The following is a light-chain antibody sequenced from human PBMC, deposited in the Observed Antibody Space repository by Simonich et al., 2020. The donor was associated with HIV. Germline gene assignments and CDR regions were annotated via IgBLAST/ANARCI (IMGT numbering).Light chain of an antibody. Sequence: EIVLTQSPGTLSLSPGERATLSCRASQSVSSYLAWYQQNPGQAPRLLIYDASNRATGIPAKFSGSWSGTDFTLTISSLQPDDFATYYCQQYNSYSQMFGQGTRVEIK. V-gene: IGKV3-11*01. J-gene: IGKJ1*01. CDR3: QQYNSYSQM. CDR2: DAS. CDR1: QSVSSY.